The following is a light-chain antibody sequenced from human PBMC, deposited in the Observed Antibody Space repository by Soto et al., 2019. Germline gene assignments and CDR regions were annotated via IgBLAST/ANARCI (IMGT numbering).Light chain of an antibody. CDR1: QSVDIS. CDR2: GAS. Sequence: VMTQSPATLSFSPLEIATLSCRASQSVDISLAWYQQKPGQTPRLLVYGASTRAAGVPSRFSAWGSETDFTLAISDVQPEDFAVYYCHQRKSWPRTFGQGTKVDIK. V-gene: IGKV3D-15*01. CDR3: HQRKSWPRT. J-gene: IGKJ1*01.